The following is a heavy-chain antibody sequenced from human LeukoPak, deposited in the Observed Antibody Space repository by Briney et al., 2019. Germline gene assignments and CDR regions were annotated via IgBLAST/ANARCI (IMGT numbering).Heavy chain of an antibody. V-gene: IGHV1-69*02. Sequence: ASVKVSCKASGGTFSSYTISWVRQAPGQGLEWMGRIIPILGIANYAQKFQGRVTITADKSTSTAYMELSSLRSEDTAVYYCARVSTYYYYYMDVWGKGTTVTVSS. D-gene: IGHD1-1*01. CDR3: ARVSTYYYYYMDV. CDR1: GGTFSSYT. J-gene: IGHJ6*03. CDR2: IIPILGIA.